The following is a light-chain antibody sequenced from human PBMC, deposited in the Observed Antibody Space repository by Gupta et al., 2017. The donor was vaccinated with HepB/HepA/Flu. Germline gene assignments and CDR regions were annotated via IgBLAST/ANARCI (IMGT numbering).Light chain of an antibody. CDR1: SSNIGTYT. J-gene: IGLJ3*02. Sequence: QSVLTQPPSASGTPGRSVTISCSGSSSNIGTYTVNWYQQLPGTAPKLLIYSDNQRPSGVPDRFSGSKSGTSASLAIXGXQSEDEXDYYCAAWDDSLNGWVFGGGTKLTVL. V-gene: IGLV1-44*01. CDR3: AAWDDSLNGWV. CDR2: SDN.